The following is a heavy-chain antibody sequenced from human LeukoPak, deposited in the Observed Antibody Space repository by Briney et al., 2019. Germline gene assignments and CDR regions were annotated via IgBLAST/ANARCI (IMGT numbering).Heavy chain of an antibody. V-gene: IGHV1-2*02. J-gene: IGHJ4*02. Sequence: ASVKVSCKVSGYTFTTYYMHWVRQAPGQGLEWMGWINPISGGTDYAQKFQGRVTMTRDTSITTVYMDLSRLTPDDTAVYYCARDRSTTGTSLTDYWGQGTVVTVSS. CDR3: ARDRSTTGTSLTDY. CDR1: GYTFTTYY. D-gene: IGHD1-1*01. CDR2: INPISGGT.